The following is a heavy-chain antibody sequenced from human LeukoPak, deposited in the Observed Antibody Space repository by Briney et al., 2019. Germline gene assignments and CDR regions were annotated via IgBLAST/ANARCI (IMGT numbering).Heavy chain of an antibody. CDR1: GFTFSSYS. CDR2: ISSSSYI. D-gene: IGHD2-15*01. J-gene: IGHJ6*02. Sequence: GGSLRLPCAASGFTFSSYSMNWVRQAPGKGLEWVSSISSSSYIYYADSVKGRFTISRDNAKNSLYLQMNSLGAEDTAVYYCAREYCSGGSCYALAYYYYYGMDVWGQGTTVTVSS. V-gene: IGHV3-21*01. CDR3: AREYCSGGSCYALAYYYYYGMDV.